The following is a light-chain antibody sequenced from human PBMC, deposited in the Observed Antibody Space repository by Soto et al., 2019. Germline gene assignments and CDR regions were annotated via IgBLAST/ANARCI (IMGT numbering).Light chain of an antibody. CDR2: DVS. CDR1: SSEVCGYNY. Sequence: QSVLTQPASVYGSPGQSVTISCTGTSSEVCGYNYVSWYQQHPRKAPKHMIYDVSNRPSGVSNRFSGSKSGKTASLTISGLQAEDEADYYCSSYTTSGSLVFGGGTKLTVL. J-gene: IGLJ2*01. V-gene: IGLV2-14*01. CDR3: SSYTTSGSLV.